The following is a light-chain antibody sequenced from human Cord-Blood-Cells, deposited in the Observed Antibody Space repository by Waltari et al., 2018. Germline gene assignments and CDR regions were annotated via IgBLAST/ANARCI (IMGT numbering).Light chain of an antibody. Sequence: EIVLTQSPGTLSLSPGERATLSCRASQSVSSSYLAWYQQKPGQAPRLLIYGASSRATGIPDRFSGSGSVTDFTLTISRLEREDFAVYYCQQYGSSLYTFGQGTKLEIK. CDR2: GAS. CDR3: QQYGSSLYT. CDR1: QSVSSSY. V-gene: IGKV3-20*01. J-gene: IGKJ2*01.